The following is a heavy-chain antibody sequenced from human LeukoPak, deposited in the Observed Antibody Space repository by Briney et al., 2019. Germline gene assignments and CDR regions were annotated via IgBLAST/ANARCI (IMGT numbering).Heavy chain of an antibody. V-gene: IGHV4-61*02. Sequence: PSETLSLTCTVSGGSIGSGSYYWRWIRQPAGKGLEWIGRIYTSGSTNYNPSLKSRVTISVDTSKNQFSLKLSSVTAADTAVYYCARDRRWVGATWDPTDQPAWFDPWGQGTLVTVSS. J-gene: IGHJ5*02. CDR3: ARDRRWVGATWDPTDQPAWFDP. CDR1: GGSIGSGSYY. CDR2: IYTSGST. D-gene: IGHD1-26*01.